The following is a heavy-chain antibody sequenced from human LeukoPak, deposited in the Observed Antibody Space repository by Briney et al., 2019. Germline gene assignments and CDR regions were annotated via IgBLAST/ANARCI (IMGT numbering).Heavy chain of an antibody. CDR1: GFTFSSYW. J-gene: IGHJ4*02. V-gene: IGHV3-7*01. D-gene: IGHD3-9*01. Sequence: GGSLRLSCAASGFTFSSYWMNWVRQAPGKALEWVANIKKDGSEKHYVDSVKGRFTISGDNAENSLYLQMSSLRVEDTAVYYCARGNGWLPAYWGRGTLVTVSS. CDR2: IKKDGSEK. CDR3: ARGNGWLPAY.